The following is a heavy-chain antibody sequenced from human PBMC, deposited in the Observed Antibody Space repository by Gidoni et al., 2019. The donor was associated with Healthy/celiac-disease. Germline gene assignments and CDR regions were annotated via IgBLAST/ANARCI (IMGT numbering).Heavy chain of an antibody. V-gene: IGHV3-21*01. CDR1: GLPFSSYS. CDR2: ISSSSSYI. CDR3: ARGTARAIWYFDL. Sequence: EVQLVESGGGLVKPGGSLGLSWSAPGLPFSSYSMNWVRQAPGKWLEWVSSISSSSSYIYYADSVKGLLTISRDNAKNSLYLQMNSLRAEDTAVYYCARGTARAIWYFDLWGRGTLVTVSS. D-gene: IGHD2-2*01. J-gene: IGHJ2*01.